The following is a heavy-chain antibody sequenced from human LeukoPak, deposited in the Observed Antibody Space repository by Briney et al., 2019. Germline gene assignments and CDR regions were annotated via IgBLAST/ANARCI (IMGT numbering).Heavy chain of an antibody. D-gene: IGHD2-21*02. CDR1: GYTFTDYY. CDR2: ISPNSGAT. CDR3: ARDLSGGDPYYYYYMDV. V-gene: IGHV1-2*06. J-gene: IGHJ6*03. Sequence: ASVKVSCKASGYTFTDYYVHWVRLVPGQGLEWMGRISPNSGATNYAERFRGRVTMARDTSINTVYMEMSSLRSDDTAVYYCARDLSGGDPYYYYYMDVWGKGTTVTVSS.